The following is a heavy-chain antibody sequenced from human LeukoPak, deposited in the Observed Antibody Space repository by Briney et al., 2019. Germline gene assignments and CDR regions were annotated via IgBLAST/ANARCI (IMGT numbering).Heavy chain of an antibody. Sequence: GASVKVSCKASGGTFSSYAISWVRRAPGQGLEWMGGIIPIFGTANYAQKFQGRVTITADESTSTAYMELSSLRSEDTAVYYCASTDRYDILTGYYATRFDYWGQGTLVTVSS. CDR1: GGTFSSYA. CDR3: ASTDRYDILTGYYATRFDY. D-gene: IGHD3-9*01. CDR2: IIPIFGTA. J-gene: IGHJ4*02. V-gene: IGHV1-69*13.